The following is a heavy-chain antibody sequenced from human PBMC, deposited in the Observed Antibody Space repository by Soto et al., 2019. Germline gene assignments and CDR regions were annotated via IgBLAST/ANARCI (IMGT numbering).Heavy chain of an antibody. CDR1: GFTFSSYA. V-gene: IGHV3-23*01. D-gene: IGHD2-2*01. CDR2: ISGSGGST. J-gene: IGHJ4*02. CDR3: AKEISSIVVVPAAMSFDY. Sequence: PGGSLRLSCAASGFTFSSYAMSWVRQAPGKGLEWVSAISGSGGSTYYADSVKGRFTISRDNSKNTLYLQMNSLRAEDTAVYYCAKEISSIVVVPAAMSFDYWGQGTLVTVSS.